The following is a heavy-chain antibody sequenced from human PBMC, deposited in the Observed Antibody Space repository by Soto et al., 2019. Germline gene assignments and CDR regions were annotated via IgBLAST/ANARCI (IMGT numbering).Heavy chain of an antibody. CDR3: AKVAGYSSGWGYFQH. V-gene: IGHV3-23*01. CDR1: GFTFSSYA. J-gene: IGHJ1*01. Sequence: GGSLRLSCAASGFTFSSYAMSWVRQAPGKGLEWVSAISGSGGSTYYADSVKGRFTISRDNSKNTLYLQMNSLRAEDTAVYYCAKVAGYSSGWGYFQHWGQGTLVTSPQ. CDR2: ISGSGGST. D-gene: IGHD6-19*01.